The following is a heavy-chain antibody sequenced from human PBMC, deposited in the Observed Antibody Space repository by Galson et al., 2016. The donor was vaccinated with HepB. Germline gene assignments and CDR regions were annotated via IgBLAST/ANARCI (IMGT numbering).Heavy chain of an antibody. D-gene: IGHD3-3*01. CDR3: ASLRFKGFDL. CDR2: IYSGGTT. J-gene: IGHJ2*01. Sequence: SLRLSCAASGFTVSSDYMNWVRQAPGKGLEWVSVIYSGGTTYYADSVKGRFTISRDNSKNTLYLQMNSLGAEDTAVYYCASLRFKGFDLWGRGTLVTVSS. CDR1: GFTVSSDY. V-gene: IGHV3-53*01.